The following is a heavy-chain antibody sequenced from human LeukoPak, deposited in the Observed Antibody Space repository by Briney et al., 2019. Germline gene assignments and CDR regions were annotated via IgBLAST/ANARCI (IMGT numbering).Heavy chain of an antibody. CDR1: GFTFSSYA. Sequence: PGGSLRLSCAAPGFTFSSYAMSWVRQVPGKGLEWVSAISGSGGSTYYADSVKGRFTISRDNSKNTLYLQMNSLRAEDTAVYYCAKSRGYYYDSSGPWGNAFDIWGQGTMVTVSS. V-gene: IGHV3-23*01. CDR3: AKSRGYYYDSSGPWGNAFDI. CDR2: ISGSGGST. D-gene: IGHD3-22*01. J-gene: IGHJ3*02.